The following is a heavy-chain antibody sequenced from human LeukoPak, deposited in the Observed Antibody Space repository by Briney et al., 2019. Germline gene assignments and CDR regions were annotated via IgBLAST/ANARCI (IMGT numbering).Heavy chain of an antibody. Sequence: SETLSLTCTVSGYSISSGYYWGWIRQPPGKRLEWIGSIYHSGSTYYNPSLKSRVTISVDTSKNQFSLKLSSVTAADTAVYYCARAYHMVREHPLSGWFDPWGQGTLVTVSS. CDR1: GYSISSGYY. CDR3: ARAYHMVREHPLSGWFDP. V-gene: IGHV4-38-2*02. CDR2: IYHSGST. D-gene: IGHD3-10*01. J-gene: IGHJ5*02.